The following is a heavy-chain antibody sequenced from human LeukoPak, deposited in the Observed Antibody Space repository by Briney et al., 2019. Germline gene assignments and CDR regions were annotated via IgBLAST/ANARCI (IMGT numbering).Heavy chain of an antibody. CDR3: ATAVTDY. Sequence: LECLSLICFDGGTTYYAPSVKGRFTIYRDNRKNCLYLQMNSLRTEDTALYYCATAVTDYWGQGTLVTVSS. J-gene: IGHJ4*02. CDR2: ICFDGGTT. V-gene: IGHV3-43*01.